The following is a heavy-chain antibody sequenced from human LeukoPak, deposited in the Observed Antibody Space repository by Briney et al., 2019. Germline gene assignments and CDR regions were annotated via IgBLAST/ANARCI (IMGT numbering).Heavy chain of an antibody. D-gene: IGHD3-9*01. Sequence: GESLKISCKGSGYKFTNYWIGWVRQVPGKGLEYMGIIFLDDSDTRYSPSFQGRVTISADKSISTAYLQWSSLNASGTSKYYCARTDYEILTGYYPLDYWGQGTLVTVSS. V-gene: IGHV5-51*01. J-gene: IGHJ4*02. CDR2: IFLDDSDT. CDR1: GYKFTNYW. CDR3: ARTDYEILTGYYPLDY.